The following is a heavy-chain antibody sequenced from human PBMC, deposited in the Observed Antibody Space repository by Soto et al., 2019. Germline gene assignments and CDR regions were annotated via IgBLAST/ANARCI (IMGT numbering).Heavy chain of an antibody. J-gene: IGHJ5*02. CDR3: ATGGGTILDPLP. CDR1: GYTFTGYF. V-gene: IGHV1-2*02. D-gene: IGHD3-3*01. Sequence: ASVKVSCKASGYTFTGYFIHWVRQAPGQGLEWMGYINPNSGVTKYAPRFQGRVTMTRDTSIRTAYMDLNNLRSDDTAVYYCATGGGTILDPLPRGPGTLVTVSS. CDR2: INPNSGVT.